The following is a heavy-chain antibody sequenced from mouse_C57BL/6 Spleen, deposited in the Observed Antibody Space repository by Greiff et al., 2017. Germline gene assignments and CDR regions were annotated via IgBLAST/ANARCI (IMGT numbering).Heavy chain of an antibody. Sequence: VQLQQSGAELVRPGASVKLSCTASGFNIKDDYMHWVKQRPEQGLEWIGWIDPENGDTEYASKVPGQGTITADPSSNTAYLQLSSLTSDDTAVYYCTRSRGAMDYWGQGTSVTVSS. CDR2: IDPENGDT. D-gene: IGHD1-3*01. J-gene: IGHJ4*01. V-gene: IGHV14-4*01. CDR1: GFNIKDDY. CDR3: TRSRGAMDY.